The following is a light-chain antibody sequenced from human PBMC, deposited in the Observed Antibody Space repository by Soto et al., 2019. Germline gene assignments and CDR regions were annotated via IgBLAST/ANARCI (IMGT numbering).Light chain of an antibody. V-gene: IGKV1-5*03. CDR1: QSIDSW. J-gene: IGKJ5*01. CDR2: KAS. Sequence: DVQMTQSPSTLSASVGDRVTITCRASQSIDSWLAWYQHKPGKAPNLLIYKASTLETGVPSRFSGSGSGTEFTLTISSLQSDDFATYYCQQYNSYSSITFGQGTRLEIK. CDR3: QQYNSYSSIT.